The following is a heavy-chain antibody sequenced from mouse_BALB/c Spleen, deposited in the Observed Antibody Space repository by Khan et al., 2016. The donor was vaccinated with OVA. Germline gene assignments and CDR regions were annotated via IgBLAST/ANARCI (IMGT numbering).Heavy chain of an antibody. V-gene: IGHV1-52*01. Sequence: QVQLQQPGAELVRPGASVKLSCEASGYTFTSYWMNWVKQSPEQGFEWIGRIDPYDSETPYNQNFKDKAILTVDKSSSTAYMKLSSLTYEDSAVYYCTSNPFAYWGQGTLVTVSA. CDR1: GYTFTSYW. D-gene: IGHD6-1*01. J-gene: IGHJ3*01. CDR3: TSNPFAY. CDR2: IDPYDSET.